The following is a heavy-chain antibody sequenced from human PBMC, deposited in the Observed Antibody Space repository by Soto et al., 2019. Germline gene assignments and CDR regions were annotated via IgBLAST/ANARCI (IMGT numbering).Heavy chain of an antibody. D-gene: IGHD5-18*01. Sequence: ASVKVSCKASGYTFTGYYMHWVRQAPGQGLEWKGWINPNSGGTNYAQKFQGWVTMTRDTSISTAYMELSRLRSDDTAVYYCARGEGWRNTADILLGVYGMDVWGQGTTVTVSS. CDR1: GYTFTGYY. V-gene: IGHV1-2*04. J-gene: IGHJ6*02. CDR3: ARGEGWRNTADILLGVYGMDV. CDR2: INPNSGGT.